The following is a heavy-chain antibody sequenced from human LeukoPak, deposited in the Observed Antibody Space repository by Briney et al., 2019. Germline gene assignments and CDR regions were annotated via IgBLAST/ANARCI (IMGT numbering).Heavy chain of an antibody. CDR2: IKQDGSEK. CDR3: ARDTRDYDYVWGSWYYFDY. Sequence: GGSLRLSCAASGFTFSSYWMSWVRQAPGKGLEWVANIKQDGSEKYYVDSVKGRFTISRDNAKNSLYLQMNSLRAEDTAVYYCARDTRDYDYVWGSWYYFDYWGQGTLVTVSS. CDR1: GFTFSSYW. V-gene: IGHV3-7*01. J-gene: IGHJ4*02. D-gene: IGHD3-16*01.